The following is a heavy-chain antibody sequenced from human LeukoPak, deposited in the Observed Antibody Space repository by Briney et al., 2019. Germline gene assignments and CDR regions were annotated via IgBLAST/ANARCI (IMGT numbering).Heavy chain of an antibody. Sequence: GGSLRLSCAASGFTVSSNYKSWVRQAPGKGLEWVSVIYSGGSTYYADSVKGRFTISRHNSKNTLYLQMNSLRAEDTAVYYCASRTVTNYYYYYGMDVWGQGTTVTVSS. CDR2: IYSGGST. J-gene: IGHJ6*02. CDR3: ASRTVTNYYYYYGMDV. V-gene: IGHV3-53*04. CDR1: GFTVSSNY. D-gene: IGHD4-17*01.